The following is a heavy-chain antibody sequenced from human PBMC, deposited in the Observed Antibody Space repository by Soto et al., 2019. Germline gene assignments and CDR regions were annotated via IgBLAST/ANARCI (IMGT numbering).Heavy chain of an antibody. CDR1: GYTFTGYY. J-gene: IGHJ6*02. V-gene: IGHV1-2*02. CDR3: ARAYYDILAPYYTSSYYYGMDF. D-gene: IGHD3-9*01. Sequence: ASVKVSCKASGYTFTGYYMHWVRQAPGQGLEWMGWINPNSGGTNYAQKFQGRVTMTRDTSISTAYMELSRLRSDDTAVYYCARAYYDILAPYYTSSYYYGMDFWGQVTTVTVSS. CDR2: INPNSGGT.